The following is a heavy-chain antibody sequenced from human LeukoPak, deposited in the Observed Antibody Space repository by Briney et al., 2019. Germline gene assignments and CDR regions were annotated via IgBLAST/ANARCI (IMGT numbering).Heavy chain of an antibody. J-gene: IGHJ4*02. Sequence: SETLSLTCTVSGYSISSGYYWSWIRQPPGKGLEWIATIYHSGSTYYNPSLKSRVTISVDTSKNQFSLKMRSVTAADTAVYYCARVRAVAGTPPDYWGQGTLVTVSS. V-gene: IGHV4-38-2*02. CDR1: GYSISSGYY. CDR3: ARVRAVAGTPPDY. D-gene: IGHD6-19*01. CDR2: IYHSGST.